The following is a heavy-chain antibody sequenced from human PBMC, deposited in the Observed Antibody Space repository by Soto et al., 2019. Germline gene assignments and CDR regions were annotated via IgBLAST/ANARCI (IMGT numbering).Heavy chain of an antibody. Sequence: GGSLRLSCAASGFIFSGYALSWVRPASGKGLEWVSTLSGSGDNTYYADSLKGRFTISRDTSKTTLYLQMNSLRAAETAVYFCPYDRGQ. CDR2: LSGSGDNT. J-gene: IGHJ6*01. V-gene: IGHV3-23*01. CDR3: PYD. CDR1: GFIFSGYA.